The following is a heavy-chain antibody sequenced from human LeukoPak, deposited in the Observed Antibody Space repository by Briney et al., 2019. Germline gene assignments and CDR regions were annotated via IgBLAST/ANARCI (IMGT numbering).Heavy chain of an antibody. CDR2: IRGSGGST. CDR3: AKEGRISMTAVVYVDY. CDR1: GFSFSSYA. Sequence: PGGSLRLSCAASGFSFSSYAMSWVRQAPGQGLEWVSAIRGSGGSTYYADSVKGRFTITRDNSKNTLYLQMNSLRAEDTAEYYCAKEGRISMTAVVYVDYWGQGTLVTVSS. J-gene: IGHJ4*02. V-gene: IGHV3-23*01. D-gene: IGHD3-22*01.